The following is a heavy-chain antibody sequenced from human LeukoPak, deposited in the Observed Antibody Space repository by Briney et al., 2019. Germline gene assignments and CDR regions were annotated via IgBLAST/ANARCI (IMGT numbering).Heavy chain of an antibody. V-gene: IGHV3-7*01. CDR1: GFIFNNYW. CDR2: IKEDGSEI. Sequence: GGSLRLSCAASGFIFNNYWMTWVRQTPGKGLEFVANIKEDGSEIFYLVSVKGRFTISRDNAKNSLYLQMNSLRVEDTAVYYCGRSPDGVDNWGQGTLVTVSS. D-gene: IGHD3-10*01. J-gene: IGHJ4*02. CDR3: GRSPDGVDN.